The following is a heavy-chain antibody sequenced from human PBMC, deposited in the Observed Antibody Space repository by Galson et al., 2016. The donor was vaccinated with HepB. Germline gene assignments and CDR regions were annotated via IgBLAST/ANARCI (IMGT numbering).Heavy chain of an antibody. CDR2: INADGTAT. Sequence: SLRLSCAVSGLDFRRYWMHWVRQTPGKGLVWVSRINADGTATGYADSVKGRFTISRDDAKNTLYLQMNTLRVEDTAVYYCTKGRGSNWRDAFDIWGQGTMVTVSS. J-gene: IGHJ3*02. CDR3: TKGRGSNWRDAFDI. CDR1: GLDFRRYW. D-gene: IGHD6-13*01. V-gene: IGHV3-74*01.